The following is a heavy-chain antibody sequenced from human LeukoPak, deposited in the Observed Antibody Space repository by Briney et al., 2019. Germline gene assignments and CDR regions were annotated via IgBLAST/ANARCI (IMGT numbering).Heavy chain of an antibody. V-gene: IGHV3-48*01. D-gene: IGHD3-3*01. CDR1: GFTFSSYS. CDR2: ISSSSSTI. J-gene: IGHJ4*02. Sequence: PGGSLRLSCAASGFTFSSYSMNWVRQAPGKGLEWVSYISSSSSTIYYADSVKGRFTISRDNAKNSLYLQMNSLRAEDTAVYYCARDKVRFLEWLGPSDYWGQGTLVTVSS. CDR3: ARDKVRFLEWLGPSDY.